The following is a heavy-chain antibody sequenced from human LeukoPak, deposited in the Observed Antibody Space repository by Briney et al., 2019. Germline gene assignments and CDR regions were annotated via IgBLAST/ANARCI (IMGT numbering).Heavy chain of an antibody. Sequence: SVKVSCKASGGTFSSYAISWVRQAPGQGLEWMGRIIPIFGTANYAQKFQGRVTITTDESTSTAYMELSSLRSEDTAVYYCASNTIFGVVIVDYWGQGTLVTVPS. CDR2: IIPIFGTA. D-gene: IGHD3-3*01. V-gene: IGHV1-69*05. CDR3: ASNTIFGVVIVDY. CDR1: GGTFSSYA. J-gene: IGHJ4*02.